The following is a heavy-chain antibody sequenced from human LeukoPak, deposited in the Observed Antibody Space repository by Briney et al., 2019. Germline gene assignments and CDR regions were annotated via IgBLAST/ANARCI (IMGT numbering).Heavy chain of an antibody. CDR2: ISSSSTI. D-gene: IGHD5-18*01. J-gene: IGHJ4*02. CDR1: GFTFSSYS. Sequence: GGSLRLSCAASGFTFSSYSMNWVRQAPGKGLEWVSYISSSSTIYYADSVKGRFTISRDNAKNSLYLQMNSLRDEDTAVYYCARGGDTAMVDYFDYWGQGTLVTVSS. V-gene: IGHV3-48*02. CDR3: ARGGDTAMVDYFDY.